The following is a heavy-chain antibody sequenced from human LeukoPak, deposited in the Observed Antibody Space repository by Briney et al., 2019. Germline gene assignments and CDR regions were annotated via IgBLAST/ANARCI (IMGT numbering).Heavy chain of an antibody. V-gene: IGHV1-69*13. CDR3: ARGGRSYYYDSSGYFF. Sequence: ASVKVSCKASGGTFSSYAISWVRQAPGQGLEWMGGIIPIFGTANYAQKFQGRVTITADESTSTAYMELSSLRSEDTAVYYCARGGRSYYYDSSGYFFWGQGTLVTVSS. J-gene: IGHJ4*02. D-gene: IGHD3-22*01. CDR2: IIPIFGTA. CDR1: GGTFSSYA.